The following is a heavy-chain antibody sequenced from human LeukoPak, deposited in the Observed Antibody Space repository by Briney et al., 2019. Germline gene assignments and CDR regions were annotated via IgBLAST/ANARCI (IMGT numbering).Heavy chain of an antibody. V-gene: IGHV4-59*12. D-gene: IGHD2-2*01. CDR3: ARDRYCSSTSCYLTPAAFDI. CDR2: IYYSGST. J-gene: IGHJ3*02. CDR1: GGSISNYY. Sequence: SETLSLTCTVSGGSISNYYWSWIRQPPGKGLEWIGYIYYSGSTYYNPSLKSRVTISVDTSKNQFSLKLSSVTAADTAVYYCARDRYCSSTSCYLTPAAFDIWGQGTMVTVSS.